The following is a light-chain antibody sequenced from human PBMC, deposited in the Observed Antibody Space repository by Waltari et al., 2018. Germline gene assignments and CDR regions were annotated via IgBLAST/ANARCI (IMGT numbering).Light chain of an antibody. V-gene: IGLV1-44*01. CDR3: STWDGSLKGLL. Sequence: QSVLTQPPSASGTPGQRVSISCSGTNPNPGSNTVNWYQQLPGTAPKLLIYSNNHRPSGVPDRFSGSKSGTSASLAISGLQPEDEADYYCSTWDGSLKGLLFGGGTKLTVL. CDR2: SNN. CDR1: NPNPGSNT. J-gene: IGLJ3*02.